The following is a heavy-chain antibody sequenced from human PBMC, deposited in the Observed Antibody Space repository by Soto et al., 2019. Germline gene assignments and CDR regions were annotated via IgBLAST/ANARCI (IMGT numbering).Heavy chain of an antibody. CDR2: ISSSGSTI. V-gene: IGHV3-48*03. D-gene: IGHD3-10*01. J-gene: IGHJ3*02. Sequence: PVGSLRLSCAASGFTFSSYEMNWVRQAPGKGLEWVSYISSSGSTIYYADSVKGRFTISRDNAKNSLYLQMNSLRAEDTAVYYCATVWSDAFDIWGQGTMLTVSS. CDR3: ATVWSDAFDI. CDR1: GFTFSSYE.